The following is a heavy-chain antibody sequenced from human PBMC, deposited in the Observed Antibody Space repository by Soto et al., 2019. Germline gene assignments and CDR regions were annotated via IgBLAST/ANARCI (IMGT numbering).Heavy chain of an antibody. J-gene: IGHJ4*02. CDR2: IYYSGST. Sequence: QVQLQESGPGLVKPSQTLSLTCTVSGGSISSGGYYWSWIRQHPGKGLEWIGYIYYSGSTYFNPSLKSRVTISVDTSKNQFSLKLSSVTAADTAVYYCARFSYYGSGSYPRTFDYWGQGTLVTVSS. D-gene: IGHD3-10*01. CDR3: ARFSYYGSGSYPRTFDY. CDR1: GGSISSGGYY. V-gene: IGHV4-31*03.